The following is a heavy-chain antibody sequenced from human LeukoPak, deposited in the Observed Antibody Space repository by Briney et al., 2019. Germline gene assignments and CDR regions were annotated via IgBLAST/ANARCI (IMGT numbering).Heavy chain of an antibody. CDR3: ARDRQYYDYVWGSYRSPERNAFDI. D-gene: IGHD3-16*02. V-gene: IGHV4-4*02. CDR2: IYHSGST. J-gene: IGHJ3*02. Sequence: SETLSLTCAVSGGSISSSNWWSWVRQPPGKGLEWIGEIYHSGSTNYNPSLKSRVTISVDKSKNQFSLKLSSVTAADTAVYYCARDRQYYDYVWGSYRSPERNAFDIWGQGTMVTVSS. CDR1: GGSISSSNW.